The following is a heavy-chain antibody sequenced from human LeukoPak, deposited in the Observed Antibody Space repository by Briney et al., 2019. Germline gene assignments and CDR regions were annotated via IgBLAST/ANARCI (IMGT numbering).Heavy chain of an antibody. CDR2: MNPNSCNT. CDR1: GYTFTSYD. J-gene: IGHJ6*02. D-gene: IGHD6-13*01. Sequence: ASVKVSCKASGYTFTSYDINWVRQSTGQGREWMGWMNPNSCNTGYAQKFQGRVTMTMNTSISTAYMELSSLRSEDTAVYYCARAYSSSWPINYYYYYGMDVWGQGTTVTVSS. CDR3: ARAYSSSWPINYYYYYGMDV. V-gene: IGHV1-8*01.